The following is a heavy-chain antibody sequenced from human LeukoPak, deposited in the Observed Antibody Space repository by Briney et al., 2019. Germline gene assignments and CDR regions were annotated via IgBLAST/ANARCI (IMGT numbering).Heavy chain of an antibody. Sequence: GGSLRLSCAASGFTVSSNYMSRVRQAPGKGLEWVSVIYSGGSTYYADSVKGRFTISRDNSKNTLYLQMNSLRAEDTAVYYCARGWGKDAFDIWGQGTMVTVSS. V-gene: IGHV3-66*01. CDR1: GFTVSSNY. D-gene: IGHD7-27*01. CDR2: IYSGGST. CDR3: ARGWGKDAFDI. J-gene: IGHJ3*02.